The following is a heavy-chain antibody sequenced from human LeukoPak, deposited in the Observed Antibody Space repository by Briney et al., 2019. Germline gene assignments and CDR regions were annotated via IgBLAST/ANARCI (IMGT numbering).Heavy chain of an antibody. D-gene: IGHD3-16*01. Sequence: GESLNISCKACGYNFSNYWICWVRQLPGRVQEWVGIIYPGDSDTRYRQKLQGQVNITVDKSTSTAYLEWSSLKAYDTAMYFCARHDRPRCLGGGHWGQGTLVIVSS. J-gene: IGHJ4*02. V-gene: IGHV5-51*01. CDR3: ARHDRPRCLGGGH. CDR2: IYPGDSDT. CDR1: GYNFSNYW.